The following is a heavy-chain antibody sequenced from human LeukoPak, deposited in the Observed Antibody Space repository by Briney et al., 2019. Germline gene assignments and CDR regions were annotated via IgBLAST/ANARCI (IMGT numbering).Heavy chain of an antibody. D-gene: IGHD3-22*01. CDR1: GGSISSSSYY. J-gene: IGHJ4*02. CDR2: IYYSGST. CDR3: ASTPYYYDSSGYYSKG. Sequence: PSETLSLTCTVSGGSISSSSYYWGWIRQPPGKGLEWIGSIYYSGSTYYNPSLKSRVTISVDTSKNQFSLKLSSVTAADTAVYYCASTPYYYDSSGYYSKGWGQGTLVTVSS. V-gene: IGHV4-39*07.